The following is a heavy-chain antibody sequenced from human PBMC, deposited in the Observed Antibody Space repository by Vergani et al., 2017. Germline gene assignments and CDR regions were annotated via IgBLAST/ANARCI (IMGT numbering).Heavy chain of an antibody. CDR1: GGTFSSYA. J-gene: IGHJ6*02. Sequence: QVQLVQSGAEVKKPGSSVKVSCKASGGTFSSYAISWVRQAPGQGLEWMGRIIPIFGTANYAQKFQGRVTITADESTSTAYTELSSLRSEDTAVYYCARDISSDYYFGMDVWGQGTTVTVSS. V-gene: IGHV1-69*13. CDR3: ARDISSDYYFGMDV. CDR2: IIPIFGTA. D-gene: IGHD6-25*01.